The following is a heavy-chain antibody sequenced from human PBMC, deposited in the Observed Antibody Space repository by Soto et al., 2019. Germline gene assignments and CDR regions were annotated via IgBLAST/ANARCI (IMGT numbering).Heavy chain of an antibody. CDR1: GFSLSVYN. Sequence: GGSLRLSCAASGFSLSVYNMNWIRQAPGKGLDWISYISTSSDTIYYADSVKGRFTISRDNAKNSLYLQMNSLRVEDTAVYYCVRHDNSGSYQGRFDPWGQGTLVTVSS. CDR2: ISTSSDTI. D-gene: IGHD3-10*01. V-gene: IGHV3-48*01. CDR3: VRHDNSGSYQGRFDP. J-gene: IGHJ5*02.